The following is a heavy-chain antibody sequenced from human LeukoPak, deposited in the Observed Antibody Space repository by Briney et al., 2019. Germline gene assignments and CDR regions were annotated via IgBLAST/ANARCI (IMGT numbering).Heavy chain of an antibody. CDR1: GGSISGYF. D-gene: IGHD4-11*01. CDR2: IYYTGST. J-gene: IGHJ5*02. CDR3: AKFATVTNPNWLDP. Sequence: SETLSLTCTVSGGSISGYFWSWIRQPPGKGLEFIGYIYYTGSTDYSPSLRSRVATSVDTSKNQFFLKLSSVTAADTAVYYCAKFATVTNPNWLDPWGQGILVTVSS. V-gene: IGHV4-59*01.